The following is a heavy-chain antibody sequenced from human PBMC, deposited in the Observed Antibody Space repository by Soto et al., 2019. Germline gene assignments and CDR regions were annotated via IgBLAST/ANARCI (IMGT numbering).Heavy chain of an antibody. Sequence: PSETLSLTCTVSGGSVSSGSYYWSWIRQPPGKGLEWIGYIYYSGSTNYNPSLKSRVTISVDTSKNQFSLKLSSVTAADTAVYYCARGERTYYDIWSMDVWGQGTTVTVSS. CDR1: GGSVSSGSYY. V-gene: IGHV4-61*01. CDR3: ARGERTYYDIWSMDV. J-gene: IGHJ6*02. CDR2: IYYSGST. D-gene: IGHD3-3*01.